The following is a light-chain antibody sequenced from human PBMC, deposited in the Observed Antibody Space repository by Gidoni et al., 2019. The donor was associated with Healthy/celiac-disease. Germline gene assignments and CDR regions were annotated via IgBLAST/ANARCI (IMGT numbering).Light chain of an antibody. CDR1: QSVSSY. V-gene: IGKV3-11*01. CDR3: QQRSNWPLT. J-gene: IGKJ4*01. Sequence: PPTLSLSPGERATLSCRASQSVSSYLAWYQQKPGQDPRLLIYDASNRATGIPARFSGSGSGTDFTLTISSLEPEDFAVYYCQQRSNWPLTFGGGTKVEIK. CDR2: DAS.